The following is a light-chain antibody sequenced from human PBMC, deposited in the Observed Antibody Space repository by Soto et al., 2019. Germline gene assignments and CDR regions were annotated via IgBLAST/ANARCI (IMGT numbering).Light chain of an antibody. V-gene: IGKV3D-15*01. CDR2: GAS. CDR1: QSVGSN. J-gene: IGKJ1*01. Sequence: IVVTQKTDTLSVSPGERATLVFRARQSVGSNVGWYQQKPGQAPRLLIYGASTRATGTPGRFSGSGSATDFNLTISSLQSEDFPVYYGQRYSDWWTFGQGTKVDIK. CDR3: QRYSDWWT.